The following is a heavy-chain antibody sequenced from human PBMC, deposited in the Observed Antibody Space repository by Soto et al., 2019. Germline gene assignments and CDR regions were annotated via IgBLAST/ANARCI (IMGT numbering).Heavy chain of an antibody. CDR1: IFTFSNYW. CDR2: INSDGTST. J-gene: IGHJ3*02. CDR3: ARARILVACRQGGGGAFDI. Sequence: EVQLVESGGGLVQSGGSRRLSCAASIFTFSNYWMHWVRQVPGKGLVWVSRINSDGTSTSYADSVKGRFTISRDNAKNTLYLQMSRLRAEYTAVYYWARARILVACRQGGGGAFDIWGEGTMVTVSS. D-gene: IGHD6-19*01. V-gene: IGHV3-74*01.